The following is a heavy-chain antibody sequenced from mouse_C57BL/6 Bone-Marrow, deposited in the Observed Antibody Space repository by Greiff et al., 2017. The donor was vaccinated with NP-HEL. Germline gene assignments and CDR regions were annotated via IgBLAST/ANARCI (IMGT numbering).Heavy chain of an antibody. D-gene: IGHD1-1*01. CDR3: ARTGGSRDPWHFDV. CDR2: IHPNSGST. J-gene: IGHJ1*03. V-gene: IGHV1-64*01. CDR1: GYTFTSYW. Sequence: QVQLQQPGAELVKPGASVKLSCKASGYTFTSYWMHWVKQRPGQGLEWIGMIHPNSGSTNYNEKFKSKATLTVDKSSSTAYMQLSSLTSEDSAVYYCARTGGSRDPWHFDVWGTGTTVTVSS.